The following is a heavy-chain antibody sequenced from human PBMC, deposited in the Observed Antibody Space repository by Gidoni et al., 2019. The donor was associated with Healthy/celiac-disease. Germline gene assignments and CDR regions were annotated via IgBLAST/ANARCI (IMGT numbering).Heavy chain of an antibody. J-gene: IGHJ6*02. D-gene: IGHD2-2*01. V-gene: IGHV4-34*01. CDR1: GGSFSGYY. CDR2: INHSGST. Sequence: QVQLQQWGAGLFKPSETLSLTFAVYGGSFSGYYWTWLRQPPGKGLEWIGEINHSGSTNYNPSLKSRVTISVDTSKNQFSLKLSSVTAADTAVYYCASLRYMVVPAAKGYYYYYGMDVWGQGTTVTVSS. CDR3: ASLRYMVVPAAKGYYYYYGMDV.